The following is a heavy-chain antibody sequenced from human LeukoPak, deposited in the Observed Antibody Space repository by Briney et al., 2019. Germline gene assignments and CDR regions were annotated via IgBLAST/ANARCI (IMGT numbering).Heavy chain of an antibody. CDR1: GYTLTSYY. CDR3: ARSDYGDPDFDY. D-gene: IGHD4-17*01. J-gene: IGHJ4*02. Sequence: ASVKVSCKASGYTLTSYYMHWVRQAPGQGLEWMGWMNPNSGNTGYAQKFQGRVTMTRNTSISTAYMELSSLRSEDTAVYYCARSDYGDPDFDYWGQGTLVTVSS. V-gene: IGHV1-8*02. CDR2: MNPNSGNT.